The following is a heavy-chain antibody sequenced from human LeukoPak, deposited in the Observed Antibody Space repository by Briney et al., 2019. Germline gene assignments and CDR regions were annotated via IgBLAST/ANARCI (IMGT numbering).Heavy chain of an antibody. Sequence: PSETLSLTCAVYGGSFSGYYWSWIRQPPGKGLEWIGEINHSGSTNYNPSLKSRVTISVDTSKNQFSLKLSSVTAADTAVYYCARASSSWYRDYWGQGTLATVSS. CDR1: GGSFSGYY. CDR3: ARASSSWYRDY. V-gene: IGHV4-34*01. J-gene: IGHJ4*02. CDR2: INHSGST. D-gene: IGHD6-13*01.